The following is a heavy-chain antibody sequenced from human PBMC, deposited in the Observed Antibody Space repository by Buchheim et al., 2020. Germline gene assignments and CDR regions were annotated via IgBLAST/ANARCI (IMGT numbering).Heavy chain of an antibody. CDR3: ARDYYDSTEGDGPYNWFDP. Sequence: EVQLLESGGGLVQPGGSLRLSCAASGFTFSSYAMSWVRQAPGKGLEWVSAISGSGGSTYYADSVKGRFTISRDNSKNTLYLQMNSLRAEDTAVYYCARDYYDSTEGDGPYNWFDPWGQGTL. CDR2: ISGSGGST. CDR1: GFTFSSYA. J-gene: IGHJ5*02. V-gene: IGHV3-23*01. D-gene: IGHD3-22*01.